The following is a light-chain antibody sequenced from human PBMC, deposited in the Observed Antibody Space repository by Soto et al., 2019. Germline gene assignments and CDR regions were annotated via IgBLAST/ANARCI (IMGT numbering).Light chain of an antibody. J-gene: IGKJ4*01. CDR2: QTS. V-gene: IGKV3-11*01. CDR3: HQRSNWPPFT. CDR1: QYINTR. Sequence: EIVLTQSPATLSSFPGDRVTLSCRASQYINTRLAWYQHRPGQAPRLLIYQTSLRAAGIPARFSASGSGTDFTLTISDVQPEDFALYYCHQRSNWPPFTFGGGTKVEI.